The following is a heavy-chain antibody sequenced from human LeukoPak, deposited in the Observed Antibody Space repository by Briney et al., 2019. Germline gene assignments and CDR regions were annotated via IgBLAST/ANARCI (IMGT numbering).Heavy chain of an antibody. CDR1: GFTFSSYG. Sequence: GGSLRLSCAASGFTFSSYGMHWVRQAPGKGLEWVAFIRYDGSNKYYADSVKGRFTISRDNSKNTLYLQMNSLRAEDTAVYYCAKDPSEQLVDGITWGQGTLVTVSS. V-gene: IGHV3-30*02. CDR2: IRYDGSNK. CDR3: AKDPSEQLVDGIT. D-gene: IGHD6-6*01. J-gene: IGHJ5*02.